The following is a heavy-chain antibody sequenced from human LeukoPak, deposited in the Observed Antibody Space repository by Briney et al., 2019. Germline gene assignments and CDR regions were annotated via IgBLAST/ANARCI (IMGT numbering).Heavy chain of an antibody. CDR3: AKSPYGSGSFSALDI. CDR2: ISGSAGNT. V-gene: IGHV3-23*01. J-gene: IGHJ3*02. D-gene: IGHD3-10*01. Sequence: GGSLRLSCVASGFTFSSYPMYWVRQAPGEGLEWGSIISGSAGNTYYADSVKGRLTISRDNSKNTLYLQMNSLRAEDTAIYYCAKSPYGSGSFSALDIWGQGTTVTVSS. CDR1: GFTFSSYP.